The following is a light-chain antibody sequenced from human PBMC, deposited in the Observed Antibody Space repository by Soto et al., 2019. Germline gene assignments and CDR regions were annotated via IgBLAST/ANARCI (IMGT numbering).Light chain of an antibody. CDR3: QTWGTGIVI. J-gene: IGLJ2*01. CDR1: SGHSNYA. V-gene: IGLV4-69*01. CDR2: LNRDGSH. Sequence: QPVLTQSPSASASLGASVKRTCTLSSGHSNYASAWHQQQPEKGPRYLMKLNRDGSHSKGDGIPNRFSGSSSGAERYLTISSLQSEDDADYYCQTWGTGIVIFGGGTKVTVL.